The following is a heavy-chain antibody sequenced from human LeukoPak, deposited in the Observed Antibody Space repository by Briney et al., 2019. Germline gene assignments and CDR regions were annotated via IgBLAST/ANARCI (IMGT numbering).Heavy chain of an antibody. D-gene: IGHD3-22*01. V-gene: IGHV3-30*02. Sequence: GRSLRLSCAASGFTFSSYAMHWVRQAPGKGLEWVAFIRYDGSNKYYADSVKGRFTISRDNSKNTLYLQMNSLRAEDTAVYYCAKDISGSPGDYWGQGTLVTVSS. CDR3: AKDISGSPGDY. CDR2: IRYDGSNK. CDR1: GFTFSSYA. J-gene: IGHJ4*02.